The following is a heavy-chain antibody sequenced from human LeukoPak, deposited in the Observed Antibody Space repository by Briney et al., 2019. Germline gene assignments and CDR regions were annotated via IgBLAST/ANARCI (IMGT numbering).Heavy chain of an antibody. V-gene: IGHV1-2*06. Sequence: ASVKVSCKASGYTFTGYYMHWVRQAPGQGLEWMGRINPNSGGTNYAQKFQGRVTMTRDTSISIAYMELSRLRSDDTAVYYCARADLDGPLQQLVPFDYWGQGTLVTVSS. D-gene: IGHD6-13*01. CDR1: GYTFTGYY. CDR2: INPNSGGT. CDR3: ARADLDGPLQQLVPFDY. J-gene: IGHJ4*02.